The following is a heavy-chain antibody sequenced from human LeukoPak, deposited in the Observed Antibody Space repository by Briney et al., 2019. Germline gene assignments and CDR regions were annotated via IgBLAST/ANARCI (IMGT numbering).Heavy chain of an antibody. Sequence: ASVKVSCKASGYTFTGYYTHWVRQAPGQGLEWMGWINPNSGGTNYAQKFQGRVTMTRDTSISTAYMELSRLRSDDTAIYYCIVSGYSGYDFDYWGQGTLVTVSS. CDR3: IVSGYSGYDFDY. CDR2: INPNSGGT. CDR1: GYTFTGYY. J-gene: IGHJ4*02. V-gene: IGHV1-2*02. D-gene: IGHD5-12*01.